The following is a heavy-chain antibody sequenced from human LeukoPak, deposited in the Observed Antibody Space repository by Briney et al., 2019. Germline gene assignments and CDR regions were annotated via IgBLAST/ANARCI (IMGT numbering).Heavy chain of an antibody. CDR1: GYTFTGYY. Sequence: LEASVTVSCKASGYTFTGYYMHWVRQAPGQGLEWMGWINPNSGGTNYAQKFQGRVTMTRDTSISTAYMELSRLRSDDTAVYYCARRAGAYSHPYDYWGQGTLVTVSS. D-gene: IGHD4/OR15-4a*01. V-gene: IGHV1-2*03. CDR2: INPNSGGT. CDR3: ARRAGAYSHPYDY. J-gene: IGHJ4*02.